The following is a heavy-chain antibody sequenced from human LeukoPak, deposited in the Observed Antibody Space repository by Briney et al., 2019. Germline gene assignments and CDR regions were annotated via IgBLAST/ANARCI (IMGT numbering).Heavy chain of an antibody. D-gene: IGHD6-13*01. CDR3: ARSIEEAGRGYWLDP. CDR1: GGSISSHY. CDR2: IYYSGST. Sequence: SETLSLTCTVSGGSISSHYWSWIRQPPGKGLEWIGYIYYSGSTNYNPSLKSRVTISVDTSKNQFSLKLSSVTAADTAVYYCARSIEEAGRGYWLDPWGQGTLVTVSS. V-gene: IGHV4-59*11. J-gene: IGHJ5*02.